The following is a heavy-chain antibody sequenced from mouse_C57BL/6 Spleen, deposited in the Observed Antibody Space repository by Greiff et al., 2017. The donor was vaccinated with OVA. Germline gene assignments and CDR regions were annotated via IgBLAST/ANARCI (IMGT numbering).Heavy chain of an antibody. CDR2: IYPGSGNT. CDR1: GYTFTDYY. D-gene: IGHD2-4*01. CDR3: AREDYGLFAY. V-gene: IGHV1-76*01. J-gene: IGHJ3*01. Sequence: VKLEESGAELVRPGASVKLSCKASGYTFTDYYINWVKQRPGQGLEWIARIYPGSGNTYYNEKFKGKATLTAEKSSSTAYMQLSSLTSEDSAVYFCAREDYGLFAYWGQGTLVTVSA.